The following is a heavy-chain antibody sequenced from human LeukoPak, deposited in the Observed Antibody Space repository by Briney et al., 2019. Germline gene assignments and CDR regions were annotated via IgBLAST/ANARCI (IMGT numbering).Heavy chain of an antibody. CDR1: GFTFGDYT. Sequence: GGSLRLSCTASGFTFGDYTLSWVRQAPGKGLEWIAFIRRKTSGATTEYAASVKGRFTISRDDSKSVAYLQMNSLQTEDTAVYYCSRETGNSYNIDWGQGTLVTVSS. D-gene: IGHD3-10*01. CDR3: SRETGNSYNID. V-gene: IGHV3-49*04. CDR2: IRRKTSGATT. J-gene: IGHJ4*02.